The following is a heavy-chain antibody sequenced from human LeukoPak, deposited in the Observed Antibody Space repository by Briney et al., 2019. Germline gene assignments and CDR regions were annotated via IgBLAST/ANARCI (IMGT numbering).Heavy chain of an antibody. CDR2: KHYSGRT. CDR1: GGSISSYY. V-gene: IGHV4-59*13. J-gene: IGHJ5*02. Sequence: SETLSLTCTVSGGSISSYYWSWIRQPPGKGLVWIGDKHYSGRTNSNPSLKSRVNISVDTYKNQLSLKLSCVTAADTAVYCCARAHPHQFDIVVVPAAIPPEDWFDPWGQGTLVTVSS. D-gene: IGHD2-2*01. CDR3: ARAHPHQFDIVVVPAAIPPEDWFDP.